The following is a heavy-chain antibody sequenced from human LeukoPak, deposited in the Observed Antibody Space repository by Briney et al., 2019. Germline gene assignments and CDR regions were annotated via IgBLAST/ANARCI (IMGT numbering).Heavy chain of an antibody. CDR3: ARGPYSSNWYVDY. Sequence: PGGSLRLSCAASGFTLSSYEMIWVRLAPGKGLEWISYISRTGNSIYYADSVKGRFTISRDSAKNSLYLQMNSLRAEDTAVYYCARGPYSSNWYVDYWGQGTLVTVAS. J-gene: IGHJ4*02. CDR2: ISRTGNSI. D-gene: IGHD6-13*01. CDR1: GFTLSSYE. V-gene: IGHV3-48*03.